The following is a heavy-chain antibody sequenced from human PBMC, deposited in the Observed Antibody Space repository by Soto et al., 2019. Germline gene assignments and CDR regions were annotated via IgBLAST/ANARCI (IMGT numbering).Heavy chain of an antibody. CDR2: ISYDGSNK. CDR1: GFTFSSYG. V-gene: IGHV3-30*18. D-gene: IGHD3-3*01. J-gene: IGHJ6*02. Sequence: LRLSCAASGFTFSSYGMHWVRQAPGKGLEWVAVISYDGSNKYYVDSVKGRFTISRDNSKNTLYLQMNSLRAEDTAVYYCAKESGHENYYYYYGMDVWGQGTTVTVSS. CDR3: AKESGHENYYYYYGMDV.